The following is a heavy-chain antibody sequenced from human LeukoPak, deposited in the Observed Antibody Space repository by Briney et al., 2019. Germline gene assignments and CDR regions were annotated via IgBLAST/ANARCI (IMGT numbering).Heavy chain of an antibody. Sequence: PGESLKISCKGSGYSFTNDWIGWVRQMPGKGLEWMGIIYPGDYDTRYSPSFQGQVTISADKSISTAYLQWSSLKASDTAMYHCARGPGSFHYPALDWFDPWGQGTLVTVSS. J-gene: IGHJ5*02. CDR2: IYPGDYDT. V-gene: IGHV5-51*01. D-gene: IGHD6-13*01. CDR1: GYSFTNDW. CDR3: ARGPGSFHYPALDWFDP.